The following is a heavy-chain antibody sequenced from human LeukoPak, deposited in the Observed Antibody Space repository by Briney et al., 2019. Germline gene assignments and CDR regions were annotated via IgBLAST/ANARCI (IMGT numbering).Heavy chain of an antibody. CDR3: ARDDGDYPWDY. CDR2: ISSSSSYI. CDR1: GFTFSSYS. J-gene: IGHJ4*02. V-gene: IGHV3-21*01. D-gene: IGHD4-17*01. Sequence: GGSLRLSCAASGFTFSSYSMNWVRQAPGKGLEWVSSISSSSSYIYYADSVKGRFTISRDNAKNSPYLQMNSLRAEDTAVYYCARDDGDYPWDYWGQGTLVTVSS.